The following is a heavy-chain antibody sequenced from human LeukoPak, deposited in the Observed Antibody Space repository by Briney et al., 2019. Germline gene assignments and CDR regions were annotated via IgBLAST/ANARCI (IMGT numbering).Heavy chain of an antibody. D-gene: IGHD5-18*01. CDR1: GFTFDDFA. CDR2: ISWNSGDI. Sequence: GRSLRLSCAASGFTFDDFALHWVRQAPGKGLEWVSGISWNSGDIGYADSVKGRFTISRDNAKNSLYLQMNSLRAEDTALYYCGKPYWYRYCYVDFWGQGTLVTGSS. J-gene: IGHJ4*01. CDR3: GKPYWYRYCYVDF. V-gene: IGHV3-9*01.